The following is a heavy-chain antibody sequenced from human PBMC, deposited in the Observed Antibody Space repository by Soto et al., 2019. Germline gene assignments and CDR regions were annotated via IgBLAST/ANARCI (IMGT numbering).Heavy chain of an antibody. CDR3: ARHPERIAQIGWFDP. J-gene: IGHJ5*02. D-gene: IGHD6-13*01. V-gene: IGHV3-48*01. Sequence: EVPLVESGGGLVQPGGSLRLSCAASGFTFSSYSMNWVRQAPGKGLEWVSYISSSSSTIYYADSVKGRFTISRDNAKNSLYLQMNSLRAEDTAVYYCARHPERIAQIGWFDPWGQGTLVTVSS. CDR1: GFTFSSYS. CDR2: ISSSSSTI.